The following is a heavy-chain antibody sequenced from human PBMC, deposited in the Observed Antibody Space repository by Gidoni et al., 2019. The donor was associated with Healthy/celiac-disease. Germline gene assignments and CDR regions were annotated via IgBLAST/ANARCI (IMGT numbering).Heavy chain of an antibody. Sequence: EVQLVESGGGLVQPGRSLRLSCAASGFTFADHAMHWVRLAPGKGLEWVSGISWNSGSRGYADSVKGRFTISRDNAKNSLYLQMNSLRAEDTAVYYCAKDMLGYDPPGSYFDYWGQGTLVTVSS. J-gene: IGHJ4*02. CDR3: AKDMLGYDPPGSYFDY. CDR1: GFTFADHA. V-gene: IGHV3-9*01. CDR2: ISWNSGSR. D-gene: IGHD1-1*01.